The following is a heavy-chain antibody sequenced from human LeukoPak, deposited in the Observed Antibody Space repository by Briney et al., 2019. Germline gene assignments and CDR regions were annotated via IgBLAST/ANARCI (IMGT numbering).Heavy chain of an antibody. CDR1: GGSFSGYY. V-gene: IGHV4-34*01. Sequence: SETLSLTCAVYGGSFSGYYWSWIRQPPGKGLEWIGEINHTGSTTYHPSLKSRVTISVDTSKNQFSLKLSSVTAADTAVYYCARQRAAIWGFGYWGQGTLVTVSS. CDR3: ARQRAAIWGFGY. D-gene: IGHD3-16*01. J-gene: IGHJ4*02. CDR2: INHTGST.